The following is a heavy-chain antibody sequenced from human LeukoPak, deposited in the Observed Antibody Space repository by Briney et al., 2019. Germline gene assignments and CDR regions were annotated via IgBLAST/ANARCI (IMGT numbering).Heavy chain of an antibody. V-gene: IGHV4-59*01. CDR3: ARGGDSYY. D-gene: IGHD3-10*01. CDR1: GGSISSYY. CDR2: IYYSGST. Sequence: SETLSLTCTVSGGSISSYYWSWIRQPPGKGLEWIGYIYYSGSTNYNPSLKSRVTISVDTSKNQFSLKLSSVTAADTAVYYRARGGDSYYWGQGTLVTVSS. J-gene: IGHJ4*02.